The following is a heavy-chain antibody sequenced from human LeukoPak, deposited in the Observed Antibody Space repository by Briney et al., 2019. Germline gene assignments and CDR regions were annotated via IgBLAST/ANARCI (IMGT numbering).Heavy chain of an antibody. D-gene: IGHD2-2*03. CDR2: IKQDGSEI. CDR3: ARDSLDNAGDFDY. J-gene: IGHJ4*02. CDR1: GFTFSDYW. Sequence: PGGSLRLSCATSGFTFSDYWMHWVRQAPGRGLEWVANIKQDGSEIYYVDSVKGRFTISRDNAKNTLYLQMNSLRAEDTAVYYCARDSLDNAGDFDYWGQGTLVTVSS. V-gene: IGHV3-7*01.